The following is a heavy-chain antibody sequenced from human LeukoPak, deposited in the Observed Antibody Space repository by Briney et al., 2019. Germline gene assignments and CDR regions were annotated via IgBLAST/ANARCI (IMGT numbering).Heavy chain of an antibody. D-gene: IGHD5-12*01. CDR1: GGSISSSSYY. CDR3: ARRGYSGYVDFDY. V-gene: IGHV4-39*07. J-gene: IGHJ4*02. Sequence: PSETLSLTCTVSGGSISSSSYYWGWIRQPPRKGLEWIGSIYYSGSTYYNPSLKSRVTISVDTSKNQFSLKLSSVTAADTAVYYCARRGYSGYVDFDYWGQGTLVTVSS. CDR2: IYYSGST.